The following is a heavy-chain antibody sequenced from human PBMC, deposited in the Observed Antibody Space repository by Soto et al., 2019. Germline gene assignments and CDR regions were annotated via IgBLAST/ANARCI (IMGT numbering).Heavy chain of an antibody. CDR3: ARVHWYSSGWGFFDF. D-gene: IGHD6-19*01. Sequence: PSETLSLTCSVSGDSISDYYWNWIRQTPGKGLEWIGYIHYSGSTNNNPSLRSRVTMSLDTSKNQFSLKLNSVTAADTAFYYCARVHWYSSGWGFFDFWGQGILVTVSS. J-gene: IGHJ4*02. CDR1: GDSISDYY. V-gene: IGHV4-59*01. CDR2: IHYSGST.